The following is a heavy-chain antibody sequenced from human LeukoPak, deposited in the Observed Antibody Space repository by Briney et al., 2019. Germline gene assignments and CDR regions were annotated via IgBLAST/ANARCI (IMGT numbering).Heavy chain of an antibody. CDR2: INPNSGGT. V-gene: IGHV1-2*02. Sequence: GASVKVSCKASGYTFTGYYMHWVRQAPGQGLEWMGWINPNSGGTNYPQKFQGRVTMTRDTSISTAYMELSRLRSDDTAVYYCARDRVVTATSYYYYYYGMDVWGQGTTVTVSS. CDR1: GYTFTGYY. CDR3: ARDRVVTATSYYYYYYGMDV. J-gene: IGHJ6*02. D-gene: IGHD2-21*02.